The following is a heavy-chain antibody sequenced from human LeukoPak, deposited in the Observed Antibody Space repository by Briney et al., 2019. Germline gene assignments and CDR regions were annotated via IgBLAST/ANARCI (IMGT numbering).Heavy chain of an antibody. Sequence: GGSLRLSCAASGFSFSSSWMHWVRQVPGKGLEWVSRINDDETSTTYAESVKGRFTISRDNAKNTLLLQMNSLRAEDTAVHYCATTGSGSYYDYWGQGTLVTVSS. CDR3: ATTGSGSYYDY. CDR1: GFSFSSSW. V-gene: IGHV3-74*01. D-gene: IGHD1-26*01. CDR2: INDDETST. J-gene: IGHJ4*02.